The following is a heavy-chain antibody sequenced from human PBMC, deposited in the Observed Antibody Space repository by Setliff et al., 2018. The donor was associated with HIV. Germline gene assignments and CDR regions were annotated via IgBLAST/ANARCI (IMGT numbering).Heavy chain of an antibody. CDR2: INHHTHT. V-gene: IGHV4-34*01. CDR3: TRGPLPRADY. Sequence: PSETLSLTCVVYGGSFGGYYWSWIRQPPGKGLEWIGEINHHTHTNYNPSLKSRVTMSVDTSKNQFSLKLSSVTAADTAVYYCTRGPLPRADYWGHGTLVTVSS. CDR1: GGSFGGYY. J-gene: IGHJ4*01.